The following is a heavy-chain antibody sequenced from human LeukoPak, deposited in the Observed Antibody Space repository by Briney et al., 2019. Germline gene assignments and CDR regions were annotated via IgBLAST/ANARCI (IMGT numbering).Heavy chain of an antibody. CDR3: AKGGGGQSDSSGYYYVLDY. V-gene: IGHV3-48*04. Sequence: GGSLRLSCAASGFTFSSYSMNWVRQAPGKGLEWVSYISSSSSTIYYADSVKGRFTIYRDSAKNSLYLQMNSLRAEDTAVYYCAKGGGGQSDSSGYYYVLDYWGQGTLVTVSS. D-gene: IGHD3-22*01. CDR2: ISSSSSTI. J-gene: IGHJ4*02. CDR1: GFTFSSYS.